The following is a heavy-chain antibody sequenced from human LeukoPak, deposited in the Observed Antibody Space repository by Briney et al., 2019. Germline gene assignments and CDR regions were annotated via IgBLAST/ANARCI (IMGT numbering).Heavy chain of an antibody. CDR3: AKAPRAAAGTYNGMDV. V-gene: IGHV3-23*01. Sequence: HTGGSLRLSCAASGFTFSSYAMSWVRQAPGKGLEWVSAISGSGGSTYYADSVKGRFTFSRDNSKNTLYLQMNSLRAEDTAVYYCAKAPRAAAGTYNGMDVWGQGTTVTVSS. CDR2: ISGSGGST. D-gene: IGHD6-13*01. CDR1: GFTFSSYA. J-gene: IGHJ6*02.